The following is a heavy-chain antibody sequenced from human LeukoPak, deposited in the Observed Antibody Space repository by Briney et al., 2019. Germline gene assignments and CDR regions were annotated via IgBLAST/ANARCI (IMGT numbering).Heavy chain of an antibody. CDR1: GGSISSSNW. D-gene: IGHD2-2*03. CDR3: ARGGHCSSTSCPAYYYGMDV. CDR2: IYHSGST. V-gene: IGHV4-4*02. Sequence: SETLSLTCAVSGGSISSSNWWSWVRQPPGKGLEWIGEIYHSGSTNYNPSLKSRVTISVDKSKSQFSLKLSSVTAADTAVYYCARGGHCSSTSCPAYYYGMDVWGQGTTVTVSS. J-gene: IGHJ6*02.